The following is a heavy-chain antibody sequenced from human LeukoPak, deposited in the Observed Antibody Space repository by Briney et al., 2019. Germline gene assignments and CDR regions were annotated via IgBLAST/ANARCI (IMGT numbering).Heavy chain of an antibody. CDR3: ARGSSYPVLLYNWFDP. CDR2: ISSSSSTI. J-gene: IGHJ5*02. Sequence: GGSLRLSCAASGFTFSSYSMNWVRQAPGKGLEWVSYISSSSSTIYYADSVKGRFTISRDNAKNSLCLQMNSLRAEDTAVYYCARGSSYPVLLYNWFDPWGQGTLVTVSS. CDR1: GFTFSSYS. V-gene: IGHV3-48*01. D-gene: IGHD2-2*01.